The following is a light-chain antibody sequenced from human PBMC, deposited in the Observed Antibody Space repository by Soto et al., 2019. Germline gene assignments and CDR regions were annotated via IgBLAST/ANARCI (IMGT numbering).Light chain of an antibody. Sequence: ATLPDHERDKVTITCRASQTISIWLAGDQQKPGTAPRLVIYDASRWASGVPSRFSGSGSGREFTLTISSLQCDDVAPYYCQQYNHWSRTFGQGTKVDIK. CDR2: DAS. CDR1: QTISIW. CDR3: QQYNHWSRT. J-gene: IGKJ2*01. V-gene: IGKV1-5*01.